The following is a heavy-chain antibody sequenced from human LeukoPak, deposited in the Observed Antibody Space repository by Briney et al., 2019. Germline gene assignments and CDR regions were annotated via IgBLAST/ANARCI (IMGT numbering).Heavy chain of an antibody. D-gene: IGHD3-22*01. V-gene: IGHV3-7*01. CDR1: GFTFSSYW. CDR3: ARDYYDSSGYYKT. J-gene: IGHJ5*02. Sequence: GGSLRLSCAASGFTFSSYWMSWVRQAPGKGLEWVANIKQDGSEKYYVDSVKGRFTISRDNAKNSLYLQMNSLRAGDTAVYYCARDYYDSSGYYKTWGQGTLVTVSS. CDR2: IKQDGSEK.